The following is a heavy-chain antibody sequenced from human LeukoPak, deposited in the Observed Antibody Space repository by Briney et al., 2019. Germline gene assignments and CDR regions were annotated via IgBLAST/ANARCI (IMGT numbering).Heavy chain of an antibody. CDR3: ARSYDGSGYYWYYFDY. V-gene: IGHV3-21*01. D-gene: IGHD3-22*01. CDR2: ISSSSSYI. J-gene: IGHJ4*02. Sequence: GGSLRLSCAASGFTFSSYSMNWVRQAPGKGLEWVSSISSSSSYIYYADSVKGRFTISRDNAKNSLYLQMNSLRAEDTDVYYCARSYDGSGYYWYYFDYWGQGTLVTVSS. CDR1: GFTFSSYS.